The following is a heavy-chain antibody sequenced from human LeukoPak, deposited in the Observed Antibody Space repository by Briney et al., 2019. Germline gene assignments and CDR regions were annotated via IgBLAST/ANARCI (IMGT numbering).Heavy chain of an antibody. CDR3: ARGFEVVSATISCLYYYMDV. J-gene: IGHJ6*03. CDR2: ISASSGST. CDR1: GYNFNAYA. D-gene: IGHD2-15*01. Sequence: GPSVKASCKASGYNFNAYAISWVRHAHGQGLEWMGWISASSGSTKHARGLQSRVTMTTDTSTSTAYMELRSLRSDDTAVYYCARGFEVVSATISCLYYYMDVWGKGTTVTVSS. V-gene: IGHV1-18*01.